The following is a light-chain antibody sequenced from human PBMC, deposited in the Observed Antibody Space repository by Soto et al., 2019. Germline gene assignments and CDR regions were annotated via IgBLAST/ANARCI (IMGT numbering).Light chain of an antibody. CDR3: QSFDSSLSGWV. J-gene: IGLJ3*02. CDR2: SDN. V-gene: IGLV1-40*01. Sequence: QSVLTQPPSVSGAPGQRVTISCTGSSSNIGAGYDVHWYQQLPGTAPKLLICSDNSRPSGVPDRFSGSKSGTSASLAITGLQAEDEADYYCQSFDSSLSGWVFGGGTKLTVL. CDR1: SSNIGAGYD.